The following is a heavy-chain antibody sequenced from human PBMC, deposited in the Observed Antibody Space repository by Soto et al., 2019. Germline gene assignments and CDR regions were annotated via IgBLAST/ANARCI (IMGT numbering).Heavy chain of an antibody. J-gene: IGHJ4*02. CDR3: VKVSKVFSSRWFVFDY. Sequence: GGSLRLSCAASGFTFSNFAMGWVRQVPGKGLEWVSAISAGGDSTYYADSVKGRFTISRDNSKTTVYLQMGSLRADDTAIYYCVKVSKVFSSRWFVFDYWGLGALVPGSS. CDR2: ISAGGDST. V-gene: IGHV3-23*01. CDR1: GFTFSNFA. D-gene: IGHD6-19*01.